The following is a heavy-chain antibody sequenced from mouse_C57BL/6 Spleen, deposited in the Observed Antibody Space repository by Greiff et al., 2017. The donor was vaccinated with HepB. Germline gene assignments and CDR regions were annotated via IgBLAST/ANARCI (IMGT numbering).Heavy chain of an antibody. Sequence: EVKLVESGAELVKPGASVKLSCTASGFNIKDYYMHWVKQRTEQGLEWIGRIDPEDGETKYAPKFQGKATITADTSSNTAYLQLSSLTSEDTAVYYCAPPPGSSYDAYWGQGTLVTVSA. CDR2: IDPEDGET. V-gene: IGHV14-2*01. CDR3: APPPGSSYDAY. D-gene: IGHD1-1*01. CDR1: GFNIKDYY. J-gene: IGHJ3*01.